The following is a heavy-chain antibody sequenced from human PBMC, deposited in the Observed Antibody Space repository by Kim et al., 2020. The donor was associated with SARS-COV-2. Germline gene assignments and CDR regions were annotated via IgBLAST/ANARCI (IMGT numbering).Heavy chain of an antibody. CDR3: ARDPHIAAGDY. Sequence: TNYADSVKGRFTLSRDNAKNSLYLQMNSLRGEDTAVYYCARDPHIAAGDYWGQGTLVTVSS. CDR2: T. J-gene: IGHJ4*02. D-gene: IGHD6-6*01. V-gene: IGHV3-11*06.